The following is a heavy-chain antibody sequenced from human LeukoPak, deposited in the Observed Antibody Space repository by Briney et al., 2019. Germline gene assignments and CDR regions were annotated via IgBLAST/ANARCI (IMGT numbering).Heavy chain of an antibody. J-gene: IGHJ6*03. D-gene: IGHD1-1*01. CDR3: ARGGTYYYHMDV. V-gene: IGHV3-48*01. Sequence: SVKGRFTVSRDNAKNSLYLQMNSLRAEDTAVYYCARGGTYYYHMDVWGKGTTVTVSS.